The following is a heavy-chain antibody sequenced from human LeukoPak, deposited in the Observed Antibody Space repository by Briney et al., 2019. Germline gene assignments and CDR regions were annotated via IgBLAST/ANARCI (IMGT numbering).Heavy chain of an antibody. D-gene: IGHD3-22*01. CDR2: ISYDGNNK. CDR3: AKDKGHTYYYDSSGYFLNAFDI. V-gene: IGHV3-30*18. CDR1: GFSMRDYG. Sequence: GGSLRLSCAASGFSMRDYGMHWVRHAPGKGLEWVAFISYDGNNKYYADSVKGRFTISRDNAKNSLYLQMNSLRAEDTALYYCAKDKGHTYYYDSSGYFLNAFDIWGQGTMVTVSS. J-gene: IGHJ3*02.